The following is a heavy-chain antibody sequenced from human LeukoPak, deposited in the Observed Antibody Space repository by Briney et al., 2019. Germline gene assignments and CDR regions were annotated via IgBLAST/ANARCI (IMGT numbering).Heavy chain of an antibody. D-gene: IGHD2-8*02. CDR2: IYQDGSEE. CDR1: GFTFSSHW. CDR3: ARDATPDGVVLDY. V-gene: IGHV3-7*05. Sequence: GGSLRLSCAASGFTFSSHWMTWVRQAPGKGLEWVANIYQDGSEEYYVDSLMGRFSISRDNTKKSLYLRMNSLRADDTAVYYCARDATPDGVVLDYWGQGALVTVSS. J-gene: IGHJ4*02.